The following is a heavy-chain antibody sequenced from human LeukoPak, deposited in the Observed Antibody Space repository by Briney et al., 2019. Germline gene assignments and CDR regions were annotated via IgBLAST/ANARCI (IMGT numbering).Heavy chain of an antibody. CDR1: GGSIFSSNSY. V-gene: IGHV4-39*07. J-gene: IGHJ5*02. Sequence: SETLSLTCTVSGGSIFSSNSYWGWIRQPPGKGLEWIGSIYYSGNTYYNASLKSRVTISVDTSKNQFSLKLSSVTAADTAIYYCARGGYYGSGNDFRFDPWGQGTLVTVSS. CDR3: ARGGYYGSGNDFRFDP. CDR2: IYYSGNT. D-gene: IGHD3-10*01.